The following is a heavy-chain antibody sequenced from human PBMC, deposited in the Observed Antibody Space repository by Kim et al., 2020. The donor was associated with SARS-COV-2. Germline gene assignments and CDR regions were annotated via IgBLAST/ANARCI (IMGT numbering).Heavy chain of an antibody. D-gene: IGHD3-10*01. Sequence: PSLKSRVTISVDTSKNQFSPKLSSVTAADTAVYYCARVWPTHYYYGMDVWGQGTTVTVSS. CDR3: ARVWPTHYYYGMDV. J-gene: IGHJ6*02. V-gene: IGHV4-34*01.